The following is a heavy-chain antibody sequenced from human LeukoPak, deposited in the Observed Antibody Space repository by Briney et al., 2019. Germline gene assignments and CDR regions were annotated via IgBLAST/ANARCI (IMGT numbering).Heavy chain of an antibody. D-gene: IGHD6-19*01. CDR3: ARGRAGNY. V-gene: IGHV4-34*01. Sequence: SETLSLTCAVYGGSFSGYYWSWIRQPPGKGREWLGEINHSGSTNYNPSLQSRVTISVDTSKNQFSLKLSSVTAADTAVYYCARGRAGNYWGQGTLVTVSS. J-gene: IGHJ4*02. CDR1: GGSFSGYY. CDR2: INHSGST.